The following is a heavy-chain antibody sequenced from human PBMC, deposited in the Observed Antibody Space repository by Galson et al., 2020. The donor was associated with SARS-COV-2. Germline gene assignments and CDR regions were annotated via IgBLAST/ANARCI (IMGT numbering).Heavy chain of an antibody. CDR3: ARDSQRNKWLVRPPDY. V-gene: IGHV1-46*01. D-gene: IGHD6-19*01. CDR1: GYTFTSYY. Sequence: ASVKVSCKASGYTFTSYYMHWVRQAPGQGLEWMGIINPSGGSTSYAQKFQGRVTMTRDTSTSTVYMELSSLRSEDTAVYYCARDSQRNKWLVRPPDYWGQGTLVTVSS. CDR2: INPSGGST. J-gene: IGHJ4*02.